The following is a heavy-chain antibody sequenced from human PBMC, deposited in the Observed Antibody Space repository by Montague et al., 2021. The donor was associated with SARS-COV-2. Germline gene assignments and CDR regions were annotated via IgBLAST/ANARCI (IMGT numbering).Heavy chain of an antibody. CDR1: VGSISSNNCY. D-gene: IGHD3-22*01. CDR2: IYYSGST. V-gene: IGHV4-39*07. CDR3: ARDGFDYVRSGPSYFDY. J-gene: IGHJ4*02. Sequence: SETLSLTCTVSVGSISSNNCYWGWIRQPPGKALEWIGSIYYSGSTYYNPSLKSPVTMSVDTSENQFSLKLSSVNAADTAMYYCARDGFDYVRSGPSYFDYWGQGTLVTVSS.